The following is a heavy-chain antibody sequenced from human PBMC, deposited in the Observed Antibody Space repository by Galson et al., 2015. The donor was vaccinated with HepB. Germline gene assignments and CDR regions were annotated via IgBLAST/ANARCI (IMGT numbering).Heavy chain of an antibody. CDR2: MNPRNGDA. Sequence: SVKVSCKASGYTSTDYNIKWVRQVTGQGLEYMGWMNPRNGDAGYAQKFQGRVTMTRLTSIGTAYMELRSLTSADTAVYYCARGYPGDCSSTSCPAPFDYWGRGTLVTVSS. J-gene: IGHJ4*02. CDR3: ARGYPGDCSSTSCPAPFDY. V-gene: IGHV1-8*01. CDR1: GYTSTDYN. D-gene: IGHD2-2*01.